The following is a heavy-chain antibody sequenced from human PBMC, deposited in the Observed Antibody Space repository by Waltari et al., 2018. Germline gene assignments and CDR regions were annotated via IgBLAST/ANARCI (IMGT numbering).Heavy chain of an antibody. V-gene: IGHV1-69*04. Sequence: QVQLVQSGAEVKKPGSSVKVSCKASGGTFSSYAISWVRQAPGQGLEWMGGIIPILGIASYAQKFQGXVTITADESTSTAYMELSSLRSEDTAVYYCARDSVVTPDYYYYYMDVWGKGTTVTVSS. D-gene: IGHD2-21*02. CDR1: GGTFSSYA. CDR3: ARDSVVTPDYYYYYMDV. J-gene: IGHJ6*03. CDR2: IIPILGIA.